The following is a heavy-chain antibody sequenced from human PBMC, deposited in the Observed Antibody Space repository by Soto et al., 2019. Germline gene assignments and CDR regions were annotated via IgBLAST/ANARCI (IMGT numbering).Heavy chain of an antibody. J-gene: IGHJ5*02. CDR3: AREAVVLAAIPAWFDP. CDR1: GGTFSSYA. V-gene: IGHV1-69*01. D-gene: IGHD2-2*02. Sequence: QVQLVQSGAEVKKPGSSVKVSCKASGGTFSSYAISWVRQAPGQGLEWMGGIIPIFGTANYAQKFQGRVTITADESTSTAYMELSSLRSEDTAVYYCAREAVVLAAIPAWFDPWGQGTLVTVSS. CDR2: IIPIFGTA.